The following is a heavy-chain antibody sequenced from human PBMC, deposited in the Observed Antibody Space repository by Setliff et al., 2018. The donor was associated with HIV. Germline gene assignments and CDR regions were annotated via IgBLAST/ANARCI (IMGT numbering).Heavy chain of an antibody. D-gene: IGHD2-21*02. V-gene: IGHV4-38-2*01. Sequence: SETLSLTCAVSGYSISSNFLWGWVRQPPGQGLEWIGSIHHAGSTYYNPSLKSRVRISLATSKNQFSLKLSSVTAADTAVYYCARHDCGGNCDINWFDPWGQGTLVTVSS. CDR3: ARHDCGGNCDINWFDP. CDR1: GYSISSNFL. J-gene: IGHJ5*02. CDR2: IHHAGST.